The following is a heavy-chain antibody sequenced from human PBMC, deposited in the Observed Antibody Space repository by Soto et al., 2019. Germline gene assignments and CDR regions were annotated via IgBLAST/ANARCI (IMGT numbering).Heavy chain of an antibody. CDR1: GYSFTSYW. CDR3: WSSMASSSCYNYYYSGMDV. CDR2: IDPSDSYT. J-gene: IGHJ6*02. D-gene: IGHD6-13*01. Sequence: PGESLKISCKGSGYSFTSYWISWVRQMPGKGLEWMGRIDPSDSYTNYSPSFQGHVTISADKSISTAYLQWSSLKASDTAMYYCWSSMASSSCYNYYYSGMDVWGPGTTVTVYS. V-gene: IGHV5-10-1*01.